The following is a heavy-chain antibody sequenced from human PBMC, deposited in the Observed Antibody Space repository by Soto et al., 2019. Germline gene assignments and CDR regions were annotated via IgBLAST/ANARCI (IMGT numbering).Heavy chain of an antibody. CDR3: ARHLIRYFDGTLKWFDP. Sequence: QLQLQESGPGLVKPSETLSLTCTVSGGSISSSSYYWGWIRQPPGKGLEWIGSIYYSGSTYYNPSLKSRVTISVDTSKNQFSLKLSSVTAADTAVYYCARHLIRYFDGTLKWFDPWGQGTLVTVSS. CDR2: IYYSGST. V-gene: IGHV4-39*01. D-gene: IGHD3-9*01. J-gene: IGHJ5*02. CDR1: GGSISSSSYY.